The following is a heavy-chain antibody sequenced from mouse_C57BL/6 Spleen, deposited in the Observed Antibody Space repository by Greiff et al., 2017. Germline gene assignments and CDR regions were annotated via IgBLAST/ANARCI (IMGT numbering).Heavy chain of an antibody. J-gene: IGHJ4*01. CDR1: GYTFTSYW. CDR3: ARSGITTVERVVRPVYYAMDY. Sequence: VQLQQPGAELVKPGASVKLSCKASGYTFTSYWMHWVKQRPGRGLEGIGRIDPNSGGTKYNEKFKSKATLTVDKPSSTAYMQLSSLTSEDSAVYYCARSGITTVERVVRPVYYAMDYGGQGTSVTVSS. V-gene: IGHV1-72*01. D-gene: IGHD1-1*01. CDR2: IDPNSGGT.